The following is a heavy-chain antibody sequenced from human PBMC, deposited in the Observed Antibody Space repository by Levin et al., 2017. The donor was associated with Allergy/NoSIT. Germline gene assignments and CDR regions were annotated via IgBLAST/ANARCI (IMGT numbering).Heavy chain of an antibody. CDR1: GFTFSTYW. Sequence: PWGSLRLSCAASGFTFSTYWMSWVRQAPGKGLEWVATIKQDGSEKYYVDSVKGRFTISRDNAKNSLSLQMDSLRVDDTAVYYCARDGRVFVVPSCWGQGTLVTVSS. CDR2: IKQDGSEK. D-gene: IGHD1-26*01. V-gene: IGHV3-7*04. CDR3: ARDGRVFVVPSC. J-gene: IGHJ4*02.